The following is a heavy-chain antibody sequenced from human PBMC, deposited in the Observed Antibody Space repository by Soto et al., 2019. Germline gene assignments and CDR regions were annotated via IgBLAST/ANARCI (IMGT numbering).Heavy chain of an antibody. CDR3: ARDSGYSYGPIDY. V-gene: IGHV3-48*02. D-gene: IGHD5-18*01. CDR2: ISSSSSTI. J-gene: IGHJ4*02. Sequence: GGSLRLSCAASGFTFSSYAMHWVRLAPGEGQGLRRGLEWVSYISSSSSTIYYADSVKGRFTISRDNAKNSLYLQMNSLRDEDTAVYYCARDSGYSYGPIDYWGQGTLVTVSS. CDR1: GFTFSSYA.